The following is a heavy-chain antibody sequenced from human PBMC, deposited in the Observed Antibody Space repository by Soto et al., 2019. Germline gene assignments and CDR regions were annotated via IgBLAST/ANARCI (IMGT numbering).Heavy chain of an antibody. CDR2: FIPIYGRP. V-gene: IGHV1-69*13. Sequence: SVKVSCKASGGTFTSFAISWVRQAPGHGLEWMGGFIPIYGRPNYAQKLQGRLTITADESTSTVYMELSSLTSDDTAVYYCASPYGSGIYYSFDYWGQGTLVTVSS. CDR3: ASPYGSGIYYSFDY. J-gene: IGHJ4*02. CDR1: GGTFTSFA. D-gene: IGHD3-10*01.